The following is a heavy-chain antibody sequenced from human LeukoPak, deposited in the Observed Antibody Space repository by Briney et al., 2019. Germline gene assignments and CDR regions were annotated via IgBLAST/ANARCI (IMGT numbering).Heavy chain of an antibody. Sequence: PGGSLRLSCAGSGFTFSSYWMSWVRQAPGKGLEWVANIKQDGSERYYVDSVKGRFTISRDNAKNSLYLQMISLRAEDTAVYYCVRDLPDYWGQGTLVTVSS. J-gene: IGHJ4*02. CDR2: IKQDGSER. V-gene: IGHV3-7*01. CDR1: GFTFSSYW. CDR3: VRDLPDY.